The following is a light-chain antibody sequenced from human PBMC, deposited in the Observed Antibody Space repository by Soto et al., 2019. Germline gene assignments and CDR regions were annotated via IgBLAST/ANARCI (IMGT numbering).Light chain of an antibody. CDR2: GAS. Sequence: DIQMTQSPPTLSASVGDRVTITCRASQSIRHYLAWYQQMPGKAPKLLICGASTLQSGVPSRFSGSGSGTECTLTFSSLQPDDFGTYFCQHHNSYYQTFGQGTKVEIK. CDR3: QHHNSYYQT. CDR1: QSIRHY. V-gene: IGKV1-5*01. J-gene: IGKJ1*01.